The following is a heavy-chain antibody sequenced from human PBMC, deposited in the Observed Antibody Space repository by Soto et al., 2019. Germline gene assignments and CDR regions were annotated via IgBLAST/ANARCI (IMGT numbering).Heavy chain of an antibody. D-gene: IGHD6-6*01. V-gene: IGHV3-30-3*01. CDR2: ISYDGSNK. Sequence: SLRLSCAASGFTFSSYAMHWVRQAPGKELEWVAVISYDGSNKYYADSVKGRFTISRDNSKNTLYLQMNSLRAEDTAVYYCARTHPVLSSSSANPIGFYYYYYGMDVWGQGTTVTVS. J-gene: IGHJ6*02. CDR1: GFTFSSYA. CDR3: ARTHPVLSSSSANPIGFYYYYYGMDV.